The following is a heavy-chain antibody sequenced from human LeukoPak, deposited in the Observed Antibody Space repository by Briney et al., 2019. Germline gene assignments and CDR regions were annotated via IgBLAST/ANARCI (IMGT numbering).Heavy chain of an antibody. Sequence: PGGSLRLSCAASGFTFSSYSMNWVRQAPGKGLEWVSYISSSSSTIYYADSVKGRFTISRDNAKNSLYLQMNSLRAEGTAVYYCARGGGGNSYGYWGQGTLVTVSS. D-gene: IGHD4-23*01. CDR3: ARGGGGNSYGY. CDR1: GFTFSSYS. CDR2: ISSSSSTI. V-gene: IGHV3-48*01. J-gene: IGHJ4*02.